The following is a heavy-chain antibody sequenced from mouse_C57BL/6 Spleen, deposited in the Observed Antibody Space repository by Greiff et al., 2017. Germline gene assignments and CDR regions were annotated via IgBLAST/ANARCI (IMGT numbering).Heavy chain of an antibody. J-gene: IGHJ2*01. CDR2: LNPNNGGT. CDR1: GYTFTDYN. CDR3: ARDTTGYFDY. D-gene: IGHD1-1*01. V-gene: IGHV1-22*01. Sequence: VQLQQSGPELVKPGASVKMSCKASGYTFTDYNMHWVKQSHGKSLEWIGYLNPNNGGTSSNQKFKGKATLTVHKSSSTAYLELRSLTYEDSAVYYCARDTTGYFDYWGQGTTLTVSS.